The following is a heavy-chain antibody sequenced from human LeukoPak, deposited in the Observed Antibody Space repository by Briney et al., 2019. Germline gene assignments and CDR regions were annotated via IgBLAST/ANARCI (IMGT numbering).Heavy chain of an antibody. V-gene: IGHV4-34*08. CDR3: ASRTMVRGVRY. Sequence: GSLRLSCAASELTFSDYYMSWIRQAQGKGLEWIGEINHSGSTNYNPSLKSRVTISVDTSKNQFSLKLSSVTAADTAVYYCASRTMVRGVRYWGQGTLVTVSS. CDR1: ELTFSDYY. D-gene: IGHD3-10*01. CDR2: INHSGST. J-gene: IGHJ4*02.